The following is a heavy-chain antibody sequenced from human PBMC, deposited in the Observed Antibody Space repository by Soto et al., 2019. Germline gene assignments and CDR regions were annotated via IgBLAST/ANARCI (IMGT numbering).Heavy chain of an antibody. CDR2: IYYSGST. J-gene: IGHJ4*02. Sequence: SETLSLTCTVSGGSISSYYWSWIRQPPGKGLEWIGYIYYSGSTNYNPSLKSRVTISVDTSTNQFSLNLSSVTAADTAVYYCARVGQPTGYSSGWHYYFDYWGQGTLVTVSS. CDR1: GGSISSYY. CDR3: ARVGQPTGYSSGWHYYFDY. V-gene: IGHV4-59*01. D-gene: IGHD6-19*01.